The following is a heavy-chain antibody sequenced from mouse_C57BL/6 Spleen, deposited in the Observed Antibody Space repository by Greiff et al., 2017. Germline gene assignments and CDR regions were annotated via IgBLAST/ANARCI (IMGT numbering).Heavy chain of an antibody. J-gene: IGHJ2*01. Sequence: EVKLVESGGGLVQPGGSLSLSCAASGFTFTDYYMSWVRQPPGKALEWLGFIRNKANGYTTEYSASVKGRFTISRDNSQSILYLQMNALRAEDSATYYCARLTDYYFDYWGQGTTLTVSS. D-gene: IGHD2-13*01. CDR2: IRNKANGYTT. CDR1: GFTFTDYY. CDR3: ARLTDYYFDY. V-gene: IGHV7-3*01.